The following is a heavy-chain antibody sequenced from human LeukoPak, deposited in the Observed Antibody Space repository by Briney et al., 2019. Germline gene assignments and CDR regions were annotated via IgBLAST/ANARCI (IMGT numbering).Heavy chain of an antibody. CDR2: IRYDGSNK. D-gene: IGHD3-10*01. J-gene: IGHJ6*03. CDR1: GFTFSSYG. Sequence: PGGSLRLSCAASGFTFSSYGMHWVRQAPGKGLEWVAFIRYDGSNKYYADSVKGRFTISRDNSKNTLYLQMNSLRAEDTAVYYCAKGSGGGITMVRGVKAYYYMDVWGKGTTVTISS. V-gene: IGHV3-30*02. CDR3: AKGSGGGITMVRGVKAYYYMDV.